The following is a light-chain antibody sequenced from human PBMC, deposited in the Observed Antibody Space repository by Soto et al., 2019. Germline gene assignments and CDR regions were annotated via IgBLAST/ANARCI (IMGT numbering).Light chain of an antibody. CDR3: QSYDATNQV. J-gene: IGLJ3*02. CDR2: EDN. Sequence: NFMLTQPHSVSESPGKTVIISCTRSSGSIASNYVQWYQQRPGSSPTTVIYEDNQRPSGVPDRFSGSIDSSSNSASLTISGLETEDEADYYCQSYDATNQVFGRGTKLTGL. V-gene: IGLV6-57*01. CDR1: SGSIASNY.